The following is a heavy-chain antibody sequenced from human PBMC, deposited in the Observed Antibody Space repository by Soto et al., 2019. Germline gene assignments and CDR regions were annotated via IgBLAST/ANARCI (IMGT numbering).Heavy chain of an antibody. CDR2: VKSRDYGGTV. J-gene: IGHJ6*01. CDR3: TPYTINVCWGFV. V-gene: IGHV3-15*07. D-gene: IGHD3-16*01. CDR1: GFPFNNAW. Sequence: DVQLVESGGGLVKPGGSLRLSCAASGFPFNNAWMNWVRQAPGKGLEWVGRVKSRDYGGTVDYAAPVKGRFIISRDYSISTMFLQMNSLQTEDTAVYYCTPYTINVCWGFVWGQGTTVTVAS.